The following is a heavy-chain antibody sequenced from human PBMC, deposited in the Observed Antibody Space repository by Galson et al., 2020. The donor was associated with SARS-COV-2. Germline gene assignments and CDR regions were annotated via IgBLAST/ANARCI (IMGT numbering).Heavy chain of an antibody. CDR2: ISSSSSYI. Sequence: NSGGSLRLSCAASGSTFSSYSMNWVRQAPGQGLEWVSSISSSSSYIYYADSVKGRFTISRDNAKNSLYLQMNSLRAEDTAVYYCARDDGWYGAAAFDIWGQGTIVTGSS. V-gene: IGHV3-21*01. CDR1: GSTFSSYS. J-gene: IGHJ3*02. D-gene: IGHD6-19*01. CDR3: ARDDGWYGAAAFDI.